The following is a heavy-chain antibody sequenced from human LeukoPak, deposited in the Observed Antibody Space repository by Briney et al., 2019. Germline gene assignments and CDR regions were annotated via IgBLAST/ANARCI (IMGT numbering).Heavy chain of an antibody. CDR3: ARGSKITTFGKFDY. J-gene: IGHJ4*02. CDR2: INHSGST. CDR1: GGSFSGYY. D-gene: IGHD3-3*01. Sequence: SETLSLTCAVYGGSFSGYYWSWIRQPPGKGLEWIGEINHSGSTNYNPSLKSRVTISVDTSKNQFSLKLSSVTAADTAVYYCARGSKITTFGKFDYWGQGTLVTVSS. V-gene: IGHV4-34*01.